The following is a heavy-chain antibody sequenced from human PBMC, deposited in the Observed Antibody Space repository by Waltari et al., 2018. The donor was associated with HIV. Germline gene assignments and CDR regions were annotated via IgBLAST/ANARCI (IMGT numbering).Heavy chain of an antibody. J-gene: IGHJ6*02. Sequence: QVQLQESGPGLVKPSETLSLTCTVSGYSISSGYYWGWIRQPPGKGLEWIGSIYHSGSTDYNPALKSRGTISVDTSKNQFSLKLSSVTAADTAVYYCARGDQSYPRLWFGEFGMDVWGQGTTVTVSS. CDR3: ARGDQSYPRLWFGEFGMDV. D-gene: IGHD3-10*01. CDR2: IYHSGST. CDR1: GYSISSGYY. V-gene: IGHV4-38-2*02.